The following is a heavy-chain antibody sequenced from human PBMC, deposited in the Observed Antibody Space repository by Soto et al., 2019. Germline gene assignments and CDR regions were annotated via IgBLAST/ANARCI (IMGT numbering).Heavy chain of an antibody. CDR3: AGLRYDFWSGPAP. CDR1: GESFSGYY. V-gene: IGHV4-34*01. CDR2: INHSGST. Sequence: SETLSLTCAVYGESFSGYYCSWIRQPPGRGLEWIGEINHSGSTNYNPSLKSRVTISVDTSKNQFSLKLSSVTAADTAVYYCAGLRYDFWSGPAPWGQGTLVIVSS. J-gene: IGHJ5*02. D-gene: IGHD3-3*01.